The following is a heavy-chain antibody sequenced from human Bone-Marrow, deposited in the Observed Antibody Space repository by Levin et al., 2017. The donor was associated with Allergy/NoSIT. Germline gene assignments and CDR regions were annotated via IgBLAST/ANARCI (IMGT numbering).Heavy chain of an antibody. CDR2: ISSSSSTI. J-gene: IGHJ4*02. V-gene: IGHV3-48*02. D-gene: IGHD3-22*01. CDR1: GFTFSSSS. Sequence: LSLTCAASGFTFSSSSMNWVRQAPGKGLEWVSYISSSSSTIYYADSVKGRFTISRDNAKNSLYLQMNSLRDEDTAVYYCARDGSYDSSGYYSYYFDYWGQGTLVTVSS. CDR3: ARDGSYDSSGYYSYYFDY.